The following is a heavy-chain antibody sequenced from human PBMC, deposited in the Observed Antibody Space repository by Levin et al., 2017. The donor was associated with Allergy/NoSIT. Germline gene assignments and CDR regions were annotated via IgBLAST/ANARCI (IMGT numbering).Heavy chain of an antibody. V-gene: IGHV3-15*01. J-gene: IGHJ1*01. D-gene: IGHD2-15*01. CDR1: GFTFSNAW. CDR3: ATGDCSGGSCHSRFFQH. CDR2: IKSKTDGGTT. Sequence: PGGSLRLSCAASGFTFSNAWMSWVRQAPGKGLEWVGRIKSKTDGGTTDYAAPVKGRFTISRDDSKNTLYLQMDSLKTEDTAVFYCATGDCSGGSCHSRFFQHWGQGTLVTASS.